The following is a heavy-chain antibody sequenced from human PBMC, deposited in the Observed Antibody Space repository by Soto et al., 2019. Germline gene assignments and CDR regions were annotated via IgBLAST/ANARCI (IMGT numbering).Heavy chain of an antibody. D-gene: IGHD6-13*01. CDR2: ISWNSGSI. J-gene: IGHJ6*03. CDR3: AKNSQAGTFYYYYMDV. V-gene: IGHV3-9*01. Sequence: PGGSLRLSCAASGFTFDDYAMHWVRQAPGKGLERVSGISWNSGSIGYADSVKGRFTISRDNAKNSLYLQMNSLRAEDTALYYCAKNSQAGTFYYYYMDVWGKGTTVTVSS. CDR1: GFTFDDYA.